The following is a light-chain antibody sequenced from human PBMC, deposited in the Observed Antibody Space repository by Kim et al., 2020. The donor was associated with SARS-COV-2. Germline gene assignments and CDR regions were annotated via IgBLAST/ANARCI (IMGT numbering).Light chain of an antibody. CDR2: DVS. CDR1: SSDIVAYNY. Sequence: QSITSSCTGTSSDIVAYNYVSWYQQYPGKAPKLMIYDVSKRPSGVSNRFSGSKSDNTASLTISGLQAEDEADYYCSSYTSSATPYVFGTGTKVTVL. V-gene: IGLV2-14*04. J-gene: IGLJ1*01. CDR3: SSYTSSATPYV.